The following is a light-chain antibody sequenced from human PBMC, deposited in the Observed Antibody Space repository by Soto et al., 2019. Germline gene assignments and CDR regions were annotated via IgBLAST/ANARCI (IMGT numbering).Light chain of an antibody. CDR2: KNT. Sequence: SYELTQPPSVSVYPGQTARITCSGHAMPEQYGYWYQQKPGQAPMLVIYKNTERPSGIPERFSGSSSGTTVTLTISGVQAEDEADYFCQSVDSSGAFHVFGTGTKVTVL. CDR3: QSVDSSGAFHV. V-gene: IGLV3-25*02. J-gene: IGLJ1*01. CDR1: AMPEQY.